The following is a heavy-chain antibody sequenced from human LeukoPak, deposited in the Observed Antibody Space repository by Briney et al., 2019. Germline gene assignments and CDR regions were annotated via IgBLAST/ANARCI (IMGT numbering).Heavy chain of an antibody. CDR1: GGSISSYY. D-gene: IGHD3-3*01. CDR3: ARGFELYYDFWSGYYPNFDY. Sequence: SETLSLTCTVSGGSISSYYWSWIRQPPGKGLEWIGYIYYSGSTNYNPSLKSRVTISVDTSKNQFSLKLSSVTAADTAVYYCARGFELYYDFWSGYYPNFDYWGQGTLVTVSS. CDR2: IYYSGST. V-gene: IGHV4-59*12. J-gene: IGHJ4*02.